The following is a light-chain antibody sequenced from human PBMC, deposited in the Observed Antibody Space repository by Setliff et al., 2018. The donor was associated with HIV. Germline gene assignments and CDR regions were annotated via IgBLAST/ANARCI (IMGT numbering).Light chain of an antibody. Sequence: QSPLTQPASVSGSPGQSITISCTGTSSDVGGYNYVSWYQQHPGKAPKLMISDVSNRPSGVSNRFSGSKSGNTASLTISGLQAEDEADYYCSSYTSSTPLYVFGTGTKVTVL. J-gene: IGLJ1*01. CDR2: DVS. CDR1: SSDVGGYNY. V-gene: IGLV2-14*03. CDR3: SSYTSSTPLYV.